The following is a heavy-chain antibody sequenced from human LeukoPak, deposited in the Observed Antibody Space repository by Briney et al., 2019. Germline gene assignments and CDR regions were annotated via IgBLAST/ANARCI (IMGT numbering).Heavy chain of an antibody. V-gene: IGHV1-24*01. J-gene: IGHJ4*02. CDR1: GSTLIELS. CDR3: AKGVAVAGTPPGGDY. CDR2: LNLEDGEP. D-gene: IGHD6-19*01. Sequence: ASVKVSCKVSGSTLIELSTHWVRQAPGKGLEWMGGLNLEDGEPVYAQKFQGRVTVTEDRAAGTAYMELNSLTSGDTALYYCAKGVAVAGTPPGGDYWGQGTLVTVSS.